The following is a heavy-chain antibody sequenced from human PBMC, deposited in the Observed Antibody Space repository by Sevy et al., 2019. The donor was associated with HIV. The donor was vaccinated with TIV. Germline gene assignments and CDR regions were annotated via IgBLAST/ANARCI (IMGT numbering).Heavy chain of an antibody. CDR2: ISYDGSNK. CDR1: GFTFSSYA. V-gene: IGHV3-30*04. Sequence: GGSLRLSCAASGFTFSSYAMHWVRQAPGKGLEWVAVISYDGSNKYYADSVKGRFTISRDNSKKTLYLQMNSLRAEDTAVYYCARDMVVVPAAILRYYYGMDVWGQGTTVTVSS. D-gene: IGHD2-2*01. CDR3: ARDMVVVPAAILRYYYGMDV. J-gene: IGHJ6*02.